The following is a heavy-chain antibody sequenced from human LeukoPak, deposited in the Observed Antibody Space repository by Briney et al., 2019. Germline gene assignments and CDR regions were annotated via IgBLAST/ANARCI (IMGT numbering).Heavy chain of an antibody. J-gene: IGHJ5*02. CDR2: INAGNGNT. CDR3: ARGDGYNQYNWFDP. Sequence: ASVKVSCKASRYTFASSPIQWVRQAPGQRLEWMGWINAGNGNTKYPQNFQGRVTISRDTSASTAYMELSSLRSEDTAVYYCARGDGYNQYNWFDPWGQGTLVTVSS. D-gene: IGHD5-24*01. CDR1: RYTFASSP. V-gene: IGHV1-3*01.